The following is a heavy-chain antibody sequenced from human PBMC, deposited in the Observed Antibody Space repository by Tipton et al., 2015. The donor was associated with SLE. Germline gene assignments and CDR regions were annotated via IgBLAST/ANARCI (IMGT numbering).Heavy chain of an antibody. CDR1: GGSFRGYY. CDR2: IYYSGST. V-gene: IGHV4-34*01. Sequence: TLSLTCAVYGGSFRGYYWSWIRQPPGKGLEWIGSIYYSGSTYYNPSLKSRVTISVDTSQNQFSLKLSSVTAADTAVYYCARVAYDFWSGYSYYFDYWGQGTLVTVSS. D-gene: IGHD3-3*01. CDR3: ARVAYDFWSGYSYYFDY. J-gene: IGHJ4*02.